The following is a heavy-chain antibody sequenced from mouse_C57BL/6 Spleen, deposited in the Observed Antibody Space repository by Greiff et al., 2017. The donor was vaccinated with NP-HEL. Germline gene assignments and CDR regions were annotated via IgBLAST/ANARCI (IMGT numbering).Heavy chain of an antibody. D-gene: IGHD2-5*01. J-gene: IGHJ2*01. CDR2: INPSNGGT. CDR3: AREGRSNYGDY. CDR1: GYTFTSYW. V-gene: IGHV1-53*01. Sequence: QLKQSGTELVKPGASVKLSCKASGYTFTSYWMHWVKQRPGQGLEWIGNINPSNGGTNYNEKFKSKATLTVDKSSSTAYMQLSSLTSEDSAVYYCAREGRSNYGDYWGQGTTLTVSS.